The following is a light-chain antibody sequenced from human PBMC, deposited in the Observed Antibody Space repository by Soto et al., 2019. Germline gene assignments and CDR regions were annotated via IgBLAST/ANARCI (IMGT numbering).Light chain of an antibody. Sequence: DIQMTQSPSSLSASVGERVTITCRASKGISTFLDWYQQKPGKVPRLLICAASTLQSGVPSRFSGSGSGTDFTLTISSLQPEDVATYYCQKYNSAPLTFGGGTKVEI. J-gene: IGKJ4*01. CDR3: QKYNSAPLT. CDR2: AAS. CDR1: KGISTF. V-gene: IGKV1-27*01.